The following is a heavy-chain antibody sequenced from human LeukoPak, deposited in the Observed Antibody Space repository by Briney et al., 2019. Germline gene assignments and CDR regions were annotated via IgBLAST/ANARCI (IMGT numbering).Heavy chain of an antibody. D-gene: IGHD6-19*01. J-gene: IGHJ4*02. CDR1: GGSISSSNYY. CDR2: IYYSGST. CDR3: ARRSSGGGLFDY. Sequence: SETLSLTCSVSGGSISSSNYYWGWIRQPPGKGLEWIGSIYYSGSTYYNPSLKSRVTISVDTSKNQFSLKLSSVTAADTAVYYCARRSSGGGLFDYWGQGTLVTVSS. V-gene: IGHV4-39*01.